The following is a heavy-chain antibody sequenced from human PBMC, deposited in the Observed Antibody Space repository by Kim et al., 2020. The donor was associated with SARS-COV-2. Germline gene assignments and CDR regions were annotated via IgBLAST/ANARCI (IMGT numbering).Heavy chain of an antibody. D-gene: IGHD3-16*01. J-gene: IGHJ4*02. Sequence: STSYADSVKGRVRISRANAKNTLYLQLNSLRAEDTAVYYCARGGSGSLDYWGQGTLVTVSS. V-gene: IGHV3-74*01. CDR3: ARGGSGSLDY. CDR2: ST.